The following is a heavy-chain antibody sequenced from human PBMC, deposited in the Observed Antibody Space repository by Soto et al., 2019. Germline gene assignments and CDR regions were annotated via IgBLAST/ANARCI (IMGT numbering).Heavy chain of an antibody. Sequence: GASVKVSCKASGYTFTSYYMHWVRLAPGQGLEWMGIINPSGGSTSYAQKFQGRVTMTRDTSTSTVYMELSSLRSEDTAVYYCAREDYDILTGPDYYYYGMAVWGQGTTVTVSS. V-gene: IGHV1-46*03. CDR1: GYTFTSYY. D-gene: IGHD3-9*01. CDR3: AREDYDILTGPDYYYYGMAV. J-gene: IGHJ6*02. CDR2: INPSGGST.